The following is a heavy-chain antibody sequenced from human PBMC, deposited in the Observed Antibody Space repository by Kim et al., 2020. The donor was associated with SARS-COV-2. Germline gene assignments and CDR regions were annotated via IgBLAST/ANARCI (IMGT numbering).Heavy chain of an antibody. CDR1: GFTFSSYS. J-gene: IGHJ6*02. Sequence: GGSLRLSCAASGFTFSSYSMNWVRQAPGKGLEWVSSISSSSSYIYYADSVKGRFTISRDNAKNSLYLQMNSLRAEDTAVYYCARDGVTYGDYFSGGSYGMDVWGQGTTVTVSS. CDR2: ISSSSSYI. D-gene: IGHD4-17*01. CDR3: ARDGVTYGDYFSGGSYGMDV. V-gene: IGHV3-21*01.